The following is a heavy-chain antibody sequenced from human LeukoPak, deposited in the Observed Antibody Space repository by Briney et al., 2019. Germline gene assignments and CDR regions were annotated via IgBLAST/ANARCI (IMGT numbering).Heavy chain of an antibody. CDR3: STDQYGGNFRAPFDY. Sequence: GGSLRLSCAVSGFTVSNNYMSWVRQAPGKGLEWVGRIKSKPDGGTTDYAAPVKGRFTISRDDSKNTLYLQMNSLKTEDTAVYYCSTDQYGGNFRAPFDYWGQGTLVTVSS. J-gene: IGHJ4*02. CDR1: GFTVSNNY. V-gene: IGHV3-15*01. CDR2: IKSKPDGGTT. D-gene: IGHD4-23*01.